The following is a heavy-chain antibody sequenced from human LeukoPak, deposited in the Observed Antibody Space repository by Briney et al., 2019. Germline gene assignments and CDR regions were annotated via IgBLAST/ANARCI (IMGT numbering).Heavy chain of an antibody. CDR1: GGSLSSSSYY. J-gene: IGHJ4*02. CDR2: IYYSGIT. Sequence: SETLSLTCTVSGGSLSSSSYYWGWIRQPPGKGLEWIGSIYYSGITYYNPSLKSRVTISVDTSKNQFSLKLSSVTAADTAVYYCARRHRGYSYGYGDYWGQGTLVTVSS. D-gene: IGHD5-18*01. V-gene: IGHV4-39*01. CDR3: ARRHRGYSYGYGDY.